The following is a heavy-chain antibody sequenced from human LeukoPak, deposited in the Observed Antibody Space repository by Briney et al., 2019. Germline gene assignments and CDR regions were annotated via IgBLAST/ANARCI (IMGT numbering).Heavy chain of an antibody. CDR1: GFTFSSYS. Sequence: GGSLRLSCAASGFTFSSYSMNWVRQAPGKGLEWVSYISSSSSTIYYADSVKGRFTISRDNAKNSLYLQMNSLRAEDTAVYYCAKEKYYYDSSGYYPLDYWGQGTLVTVSS. V-gene: IGHV3-48*01. J-gene: IGHJ4*02. CDR3: AKEKYYYDSSGYYPLDY. CDR2: ISSSSSTI. D-gene: IGHD3-22*01.